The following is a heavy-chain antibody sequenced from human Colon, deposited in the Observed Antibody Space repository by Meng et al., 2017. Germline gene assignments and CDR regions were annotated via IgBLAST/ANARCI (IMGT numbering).Heavy chain of an antibody. Sequence: VQLQQSRPGLVKPPQPLSLPCAISGDSVSSNSAAWNWIRQSPSRGLEWLGRTYYRSKYYNDYALSVKSRITINPDTSKNQFSLQLNSVTPEDTAIYYCARDWGDVRGGFDFWGQGTLVTVFS. CDR3: ARDWGDVRGGFDF. J-gene: IGHJ4*02. V-gene: IGHV6-1*01. CDR1: GDSVSSNSAA. D-gene: IGHD3-10*02. CDR2: TYYRSKYYN.